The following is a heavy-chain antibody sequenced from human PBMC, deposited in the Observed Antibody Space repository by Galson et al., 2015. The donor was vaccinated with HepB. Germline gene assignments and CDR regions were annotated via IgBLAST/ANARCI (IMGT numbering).Heavy chain of an antibody. Sequence: SLRLSCAASGFTFSSYWMSWVRQAPGKGLEWVANIKQDGSEKYYVDSVKGRFTISRDNAKNSLYLQMNSLRAEDTAVYYRARDLRGSGWYVDYWGQGTLVTVSS. CDR2: IKQDGSEK. V-gene: IGHV3-7*01. CDR1: GFTFSSYW. D-gene: IGHD6-19*01. CDR3: ARDLRGSGWYVDY. J-gene: IGHJ4*02.